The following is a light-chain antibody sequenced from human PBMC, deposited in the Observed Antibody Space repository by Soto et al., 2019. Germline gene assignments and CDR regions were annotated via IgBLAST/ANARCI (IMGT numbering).Light chain of an antibody. Sequence: EIVMTQSPATLSVSPGERATLSCRASQRVSSYLAWYQQKPGQAPRLLIYATSTRATGIPARFSGSGSGTEFTLTISSLQSEDFAVYYCQQYNNWPLTFGGGTKVEIK. J-gene: IGKJ4*01. CDR2: ATS. CDR3: QQYNNWPLT. CDR1: QRVSSY. V-gene: IGKV3-15*01.